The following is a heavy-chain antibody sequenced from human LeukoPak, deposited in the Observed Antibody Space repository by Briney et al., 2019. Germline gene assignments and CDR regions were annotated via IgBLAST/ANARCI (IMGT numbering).Heavy chain of an antibody. D-gene: IGHD1-26*01. J-gene: IGHJ4*02. CDR1: GYTFTGYY. CDR2: INPNSGGT. V-gene: IGHV1-2*02. Sequence: ASVKVSCKASGYTFTGYYMHWVRQAPGQGLEWMGWINPNSGGTNYAQKFQGRVTTTRDTSISTAYMELSRLRSDDTAVYYCARAAKWELLRNFDYWGQGTLVTVSS. CDR3: ARAAKWELLRNFDY.